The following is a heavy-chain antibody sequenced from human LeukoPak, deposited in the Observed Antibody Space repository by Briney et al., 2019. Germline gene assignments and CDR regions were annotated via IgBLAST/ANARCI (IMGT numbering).Heavy chain of an antibody. CDR1: GYTLTELS. J-gene: IGHJ4*02. CDR3: ATPHSGWYRCFDY. Sequence: GASVKVSCKVSGYTLTELSMHWVRQAPRKGLEWMGGFDPEDGETIYAQKFQGRVTMTEDTSTDTAYMELSSLRSEDTAVYYCATPHSGWYRCFDYWGQGTLVTVSS. D-gene: IGHD6-19*01. V-gene: IGHV1-24*01. CDR2: FDPEDGET.